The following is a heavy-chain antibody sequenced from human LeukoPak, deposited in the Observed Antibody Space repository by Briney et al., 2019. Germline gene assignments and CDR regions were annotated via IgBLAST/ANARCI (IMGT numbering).Heavy chain of an antibody. CDR3: ARGRDGDYGDAFDI. V-gene: IGHV4-30-2*01. CDR1: GGSISSGGYS. CDR2: IYDSGST. Sequence: PSETLSLTCAVSGGSISSGGYSWSWIRQPPGKGLEWIGYIYDSGSTYYNPSLKSRVTISVDRSKNQFSLKLSSVTAADTAVYYCARGRDGDYGDAFDIWGQGTMVTVSS. D-gene: IGHD4-17*01. J-gene: IGHJ3*02.